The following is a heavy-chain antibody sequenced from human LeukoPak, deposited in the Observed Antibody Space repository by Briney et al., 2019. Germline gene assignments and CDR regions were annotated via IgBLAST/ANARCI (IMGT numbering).Heavy chain of an antibody. Sequence: SETLSLTCAVYGGSFSGYYWSWIRQPPGKGLEWTGEINHSGSTNYNPSLTSRVTISVDTSKNQFSLKLSSVTAADTAVYYCARKVGSSWYGLGFYWYFDLRGRGTLVTVSS. CDR1: GGSFSGYY. V-gene: IGHV4-34*01. CDR3: ARKVGSSWYGLGFYWYFDL. D-gene: IGHD6-13*01. J-gene: IGHJ2*01. CDR2: INHSGST.